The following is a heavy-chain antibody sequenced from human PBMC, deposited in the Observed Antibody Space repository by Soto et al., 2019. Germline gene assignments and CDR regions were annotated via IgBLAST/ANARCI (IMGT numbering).Heavy chain of an antibody. Sequence: QVQLVESGGGVVQPGRSLRLSCAASGFTFSSYAMHWVRQAPGKGLEWVAVISYDGSNKYYADSVKGRFTISRDNSKNTMYLPMNSLGAEDTAVYYGARRTLDYWGQGTLVTVSS. CDR1: GFTFSSYA. V-gene: IGHV3-30-3*01. J-gene: IGHJ4*02. CDR3: ARRTLDY. CDR2: ISYDGSNK.